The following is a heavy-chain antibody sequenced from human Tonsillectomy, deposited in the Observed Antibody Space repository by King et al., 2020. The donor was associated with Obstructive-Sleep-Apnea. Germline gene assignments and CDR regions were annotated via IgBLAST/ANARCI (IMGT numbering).Heavy chain of an antibody. CDR1: GFTFSSYS. CDR3: ARGGGGSSSYKPVDY. D-gene: IGHD6-6*01. J-gene: IGHJ4*02. CDR2: ISSSSSTI. V-gene: IGHV3-48*04. Sequence: EVQLVESGGGLVQPGGSLRLSCAASGFTFSSYSMNWVRQAPGKGLEWVSFISSSSSTIYYADSVKGRFTISRDNAKNSLYLQMNSLRAEDTAVYYCARGGGGSSSYKPVDYWGQGTLVTVSS.